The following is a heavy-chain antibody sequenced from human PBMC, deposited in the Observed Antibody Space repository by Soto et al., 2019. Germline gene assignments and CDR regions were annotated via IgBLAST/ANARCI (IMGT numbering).Heavy chain of an antibody. J-gene: IGHJ6*03. CDR1: GGSISSSSYY. D-gene: IGHD2-21*02. CDR3: ERYPPVVVTYYYMDV. Sequence: TETLSLTCTVSGGSISSSSYYWGWIRQPPGKGLEWIGSIYYSGSTYYNPSLKSRVTISVDTSKNQFSLKLSSVTAADKAVYYCERYPPVVVTYYYMDVWGKGKTVTVSS. CDR2: IYYSGST. V-gene: IGHV4-39*01.